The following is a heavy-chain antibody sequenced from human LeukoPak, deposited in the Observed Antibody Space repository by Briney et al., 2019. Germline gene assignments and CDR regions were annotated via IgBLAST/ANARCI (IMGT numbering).Heavy chain of an antibody. J-gene: IGHJ6*02. D-gene: IGHD4-23*01. V-gene: IGHV3-30*02. CDR1: GFTFSSYG. CDR2: IRYDGSNK. CDR3: VSTTFYGGYGMDV. Sequence: PGGSLRLSCAASGFTFSSYGMHWVRQAPGKGLEWVAFIRYDGSNKYYAGSVKGRFTISRDNSKNTLYLQMNSLRAEDTAVYYCVSTTFYGGYGMDVWGQGTTVTVSS.